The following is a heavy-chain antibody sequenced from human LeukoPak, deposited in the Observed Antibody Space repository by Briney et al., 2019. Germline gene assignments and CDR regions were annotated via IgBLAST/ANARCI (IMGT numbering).Heavy chain of an antibody. CDR2: IYYSGGT. D-gene: IGHD4-17*01. CDR1: DDSFSSNTYY. J-gene: IGHJ4*02. CDR3: ARQTRFGDYKPPAPFDY. Sequence: PSETLSLTCTVSDDSFSSNTYYWGWVRQPPGKGLEWIATIYYSGGTYYNPSLKSRVTTYVDTSKSQFSLKLSSVTAADTAVYYCARQTRFGDYKPPAPFDYWGQGTLVTVSS. V-gene: IGHV4-39*01.